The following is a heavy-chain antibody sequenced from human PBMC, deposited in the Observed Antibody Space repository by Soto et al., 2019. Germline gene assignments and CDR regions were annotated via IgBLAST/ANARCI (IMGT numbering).Heavy chain of an antibody. CDR3: AHSRGVSIAAAGQIAF. Sequence: QITLKESGPTLVKPTQTLTLTCTVSGFSLSTSGVGVGWIRQPPGKALEWLALIYWDDDKRYSQSLKSRLTITQDTSKSQVVLTRTNMDPVDTATYYCAHSRGVSIAAAGQIAFWGQGTLVTVSS. CDR2: IYWDDDK. D-gene: IGHD6-13*01. V-gene: IGHV2-5*02. CDR1: GFSLSTSGVG. J-gene: IGHJ4*02.